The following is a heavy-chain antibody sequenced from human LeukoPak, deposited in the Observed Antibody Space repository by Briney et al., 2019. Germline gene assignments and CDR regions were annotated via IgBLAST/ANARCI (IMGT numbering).Heavy chain of an antibody. V-gene: IGHV4-34*01. Sequence: SETLSLTCAVYGGSFSGYYWSWIRQPPGKGLEWIGEINHSGSTNYNPSLKSRVTISVDTSKNQFSLKLSSVTAADTAVYYCARGRNYYGSGSHSIWFDPWGQGTLVTVSS. CDR1: GGSFSGYY. CDR2: INHSGST. J-gene: IGHJ5*02. D-gene: IGHD3-10*01. CDR3: ARGRNYYGSGSHSIWFDP.